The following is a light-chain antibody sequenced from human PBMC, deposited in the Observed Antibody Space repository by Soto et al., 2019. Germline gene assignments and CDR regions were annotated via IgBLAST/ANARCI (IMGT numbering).Light chain of an antibody. J-gene: IGLJ2*01. CDR1: TGAVTSGYY. CDR3: LLYYGGQLGV. V-gene: IGLV7-43*01. CDR2: STN. Sequence: QAVVTQEPSLTVSPGGTVTLTCASNTGAVTSGYYPNWFQQKPGQAPRALIYSTNNKYSWTPARFSGSLLGGKAALTLSGVQPEDEADYYCLLYYGGQLGVFGGGPKLTVL.